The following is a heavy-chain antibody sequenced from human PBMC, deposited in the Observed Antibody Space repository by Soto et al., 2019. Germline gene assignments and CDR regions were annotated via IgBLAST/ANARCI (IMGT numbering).Heavy chain of an antibody. D-gene: IGHD1-1*01. CDR2: INGGTGQT. CDR3: ARGKGMEENYYYYGLDI. J-gene: IGHJ6*02. Sequence: ASVKVSCKASGYTFSTHAMHLVRPAPGQSLEWMGWINGGTGQTKHSHRFQDRVSITRDTSASTAYMELSSLRSEDTAVYYCARGKGMEENYYYYGLDIWGQGTTVTVS. V-gene: IGHV1-3*01. CDR1: GYTFSTHA.